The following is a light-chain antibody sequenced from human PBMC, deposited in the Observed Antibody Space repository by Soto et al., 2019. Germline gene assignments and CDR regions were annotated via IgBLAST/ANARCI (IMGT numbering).Light chain of an antibody. CDR1: SSNIGSNY. CDR3: AAWDDSVSGVL. CDR2: RNN. J-gene: IGLJ2*01. V-gene: IGLV1-47*01. Sequence: QSVLTQPPSASGTPGQRVTISCSGSSSNIGSNYVYWHQQLPGTTPKLLIYRNNQRPSGVPDRFSGSKSGTSASLAISGLRSEDEADYYCAAWDDSVSGVLFGGGTKLTVL.